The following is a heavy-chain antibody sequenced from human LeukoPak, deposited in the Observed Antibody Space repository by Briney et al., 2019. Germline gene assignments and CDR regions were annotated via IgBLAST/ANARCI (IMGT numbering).Heavy chain of an antibody. CDR3: ARETDYYGSGLDY. D-gene: IGHD3-10*01. CDR2: IRQDGGEE. V-gene: IGHV3-7*01. Sequence: GGSLRLSCAASGFTFSSYWMSWVRQAPGKGLEWVANIRQDGGEEYYVDSVKGRFTISRDNPKNSLYLQMNSLRAEDTAVYYCARETDYYGSGLDYWGQGTLVTVSS. J-gene: IGHJ4*02. CDR1: GFTFSSYW.